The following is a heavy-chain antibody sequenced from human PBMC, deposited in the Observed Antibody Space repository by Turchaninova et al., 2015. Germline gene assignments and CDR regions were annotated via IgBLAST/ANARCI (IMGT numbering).Heavy chain of an antibody. CDR2: IGHDGINK. CDR1: GFIFTSYV. J-gene: IGHJ4*02. D-gene: IGHD6-19*01. V-gene: IGHV3-30-3*01. Sequence: QVQLVECGGGVVQPGRSMWLSGAGSGFIFTSYVLHWVRQAPGKGLECVAVIGHDGINKYYSDSVRGRFTISRDDSKNTLYLLMDNLRGEDTAVYYCARDPVAGIPDYFDYWGQGTLVTVSS. CDR3: ARDPVAGIPDYFDY.